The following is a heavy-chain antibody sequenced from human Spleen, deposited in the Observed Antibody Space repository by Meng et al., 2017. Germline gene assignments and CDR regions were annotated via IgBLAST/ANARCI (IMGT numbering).Heavy chain of an antibody. D-gene: IGHD4-11*01. Sequence: PGPVKPSGALPMTWAVSGGSFSDYYWSWIRQPPGKGLEWIGEINHSGSTNYNPSLESRATISVDTSQNNLSLKLSSVTAADSAVYYCARGPTTMAHDFDYWGQGTLVTVSS. CDR3: ARGPTTMAHDFDY. CDR2: INHSGST. CDR1: GGSFSDYY. J-gene: IGHJ4*02. V-gene: IGHV4-34*01.